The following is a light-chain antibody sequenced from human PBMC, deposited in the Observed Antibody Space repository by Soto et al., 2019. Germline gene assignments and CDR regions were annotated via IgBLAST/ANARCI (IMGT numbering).Light chain of an antibody. J-gene: IGKJ2*01. Sequence: DIQMTQSPSSLSASVGDRVTITCRASQSISSYLNWYQQKPGKAPKLLIYAAYSLQSGVPSRFSGRGSGTDFTLTISSLQPEDFATYYCQQSYSTPRTFGQGTKLEIK. CDR2: AAY. CDR1: QSISSY. CDR3: QQSYSTPRT. V-gene: IGKV1-39*01.